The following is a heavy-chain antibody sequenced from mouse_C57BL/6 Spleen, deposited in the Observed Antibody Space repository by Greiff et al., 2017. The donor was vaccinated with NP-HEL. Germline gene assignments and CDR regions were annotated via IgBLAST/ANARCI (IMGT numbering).Heavy chain of an antibody. CDR1: GYTFTSYW. Sequence: QVQLQQPGAELVKPGASVKVSCKASGYTFTSYWMHWVKQRPGQGLEWIGRIHPSDSDTNYNQKFKGKATLTVDKSSSTAYMQLSSLTSEDSAVDYCAIPLNWDEARDYWGQGTSVTVSS. CDR3: AIPLNWDEARDY. V-gene: IGHV1-74*01. D-gene: IGHD4-1*01. CDR2: IHPSDSDT. J-gene: IGHJ4*01.